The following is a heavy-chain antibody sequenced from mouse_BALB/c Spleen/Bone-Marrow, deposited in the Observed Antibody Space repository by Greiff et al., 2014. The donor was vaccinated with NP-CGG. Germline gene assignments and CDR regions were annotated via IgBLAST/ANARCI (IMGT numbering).Heavy chain of an antibody. CDR3: TRDYRDY. CDR1: GFNIKDTY. J-gene: IGHJ2*01. V-gene: IGHV14-3*02. Sequence: VQLQQPGAELVKPGASVKLSCTASGFNIKDTYIHWVEQRPEQGLEWIGRIDPANDNTKYDPKFQDKATITADTSSNTAYLQLSSLTSEDTAVYYCTRDYRDYWGQGTTLTVPS. D-gene: IGHD5-5*01. CDR2: IDPANDNT.